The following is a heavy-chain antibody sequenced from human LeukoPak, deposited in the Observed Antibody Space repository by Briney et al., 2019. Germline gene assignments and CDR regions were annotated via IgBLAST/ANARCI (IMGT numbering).Heavy chain of an antibody. CDR2: IYSGGST. Sequence: GGSLRLSCAASGFTVSSNYMSLVRQAPGKGLEWVSVIYSGGSTYYADSVKGRFTISRDNSKNTLYLQMNSLRAEDTAVYYCARGPRNHYYDSSGLLDYWGQGTLVTVSS. CDR1: GFTVSSNY. D-gene: IGHD3-22*01. CDR3: ARGPRNHYYDSSGLLDY. J-gene: IGHJ4*02. V-gene: IGHV3-53*01.